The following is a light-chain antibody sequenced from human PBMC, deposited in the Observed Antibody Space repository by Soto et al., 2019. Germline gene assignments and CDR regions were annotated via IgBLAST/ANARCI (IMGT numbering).Light chain of an antibody. CDR1: QVFSNY. V-gene: IGKV1-27*01. CDR3: QKYNSAPLT. J-gene: IGKJ4*01. Sequence: DIKMTQSPSSLSASVGARVPITCRASQVFSNYLAWYQQKPGKLPKLMIYAASTLQSGVQSRFSGGGSGTHFNLTISSLQPEDFATYYCQKYNSAPLTLGGGTKVDIK. CDR2: AAS.